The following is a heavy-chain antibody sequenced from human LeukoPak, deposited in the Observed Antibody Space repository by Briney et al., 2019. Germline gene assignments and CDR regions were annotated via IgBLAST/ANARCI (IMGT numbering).Heavy chain of an antibody. J-gene: IGHJ6*02. CDR3: ARAQGYSSGWYETEYYYYGMDV. Sequence: ASAKVSCKASGGTFSSYAISWVRQAPGQGLEWMGGIIPIFGTANYAQKFQGRVTITADESTSTAYMELSSLRSEDTAVYYCARAQGYSSGWYETEYYYYGMDVWGQGTTVTVSS. V-gene: IGHV1-69*13. D-gene: IGHD6-19*01. CDR1: GGTFSSYA. CDR2: IIPIFGTA.